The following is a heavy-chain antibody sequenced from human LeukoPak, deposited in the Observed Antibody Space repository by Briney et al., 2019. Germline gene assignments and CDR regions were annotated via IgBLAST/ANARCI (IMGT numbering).Heavy chain of an antibody. J-gene: IGHJ5*01. CDR3: AKTTVISVSNWFDS. V-gene: IGHV4-59*08. D-gene: IGHD4-17*01. Sequence: PSETLSPTCTVSGGSISSYYWSWIRQPPGKGLEWIGYIYYSGSTNYNPSLKSRVTISVDTSKNQFSLKLSSVTAADTAVYYCAKTTVISVSNWFDSWGQGTLVTVSS. CDR1: GGSISSYY. CDR2: IYYSGST.